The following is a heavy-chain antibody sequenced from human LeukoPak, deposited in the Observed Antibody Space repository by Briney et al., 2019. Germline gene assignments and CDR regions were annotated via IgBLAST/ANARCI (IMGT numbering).Heavy chain of an antibody. Sequence: SEALSLTCTVSVGSVSSGSYYWSWIRQHPGKGLEWIGYIYYSGSTYYNPSLKSRVTISVDTSKNQFSLKLSSVTAADTAVYYCARTLDYGGNHPDYWGQGTLVTVSS. D-gene: IGHD4-23*01. V-gene: IGHV4-31*03. CDR3: ARTLDYGGNHPDY. CDR1: VGSVSSGSYY. CDR2: IYYSGST. J-gene: IGHJ4*02.